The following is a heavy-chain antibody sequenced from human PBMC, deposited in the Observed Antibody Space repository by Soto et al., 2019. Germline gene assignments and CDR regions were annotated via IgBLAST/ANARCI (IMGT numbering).Heavy chain of an antibody. Sequence: QITLKESSPTVVKPTQTLTLTCSFSGFSLYSGGVGVGWIRQPPGKALEWLALLYWDETRRYNPSLRNTLTIAKDTSENLVVLTMTDLGPVDTGTYFCAHYTTTTYFDVWGKGTTVTVSS. V-gene: IGHV2-5*02. CDR1: GFSLYSGGVG. CDR2: LYWDETR. D-gene: IGHD1-1*01. CDR3: AHYTTTTYFDV. J-gene: IGHJ6*04.